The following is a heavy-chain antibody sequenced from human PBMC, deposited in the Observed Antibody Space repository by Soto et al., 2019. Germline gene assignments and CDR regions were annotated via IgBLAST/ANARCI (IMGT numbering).Heavy chain of an antibody. Sequence: SETLSLTCTVSSGSISSGDSFWSWVRQPPGKGLEWIGYTHHSGSTYYMPSLKSRATLSLDTSKNQFSLRLNSVTAADTALFYCARALGSVNRSDYWLKDFFDIWGKGTLV. V-gene: IGHV4-30-4*01. CDR2: THHSGST. CDR3: ARALGSVNRSDYWLKDFFDI. CDR1: SGSISSGDSF. J-gene: IGHJ3*02. D-gene: IGHD3-16*01.